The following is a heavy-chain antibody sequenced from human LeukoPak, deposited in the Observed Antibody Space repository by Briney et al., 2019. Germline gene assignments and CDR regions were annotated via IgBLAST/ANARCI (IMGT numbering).Heavy chain of an antibody. V-gene: IGHV3-33*08. CDR2: IWYDGSNK. CDR3: ARDIVQRPFDY. Sequence: GGSLRLSCAASGFTFSSYALHWVHQAPGKGLEWVAVIWYDGSNKYYADSVKGRFTISRDNSKNTLYLQMNSLRAEDTAVYYCARDIVQRPFDYWGQGTLVTVSS. D-gene: IGHD3-16*02. CDR1: GFTFSSYA. J-gene: IGHJ4*02.